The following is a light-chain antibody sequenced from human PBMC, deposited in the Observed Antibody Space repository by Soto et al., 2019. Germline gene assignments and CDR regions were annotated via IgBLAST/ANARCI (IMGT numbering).Light chain of an antibody. V-gene: IGLV2-11*01. CDR1: SSDVGGYNY. CDR3: CSYAGSYTSL. J-gene: IGLJ3*02. CDR2: GVS. Sequence: QSALTQPRSVSRSPGQSVTISCTGTSSDVGGYNYVSWYQQHPGKAPKLLISGVSKRPSGVPDRFSGSKSGNTASLTISGLQVEDEADYYCCSYAGSYTSLFGGGTKVTVL.